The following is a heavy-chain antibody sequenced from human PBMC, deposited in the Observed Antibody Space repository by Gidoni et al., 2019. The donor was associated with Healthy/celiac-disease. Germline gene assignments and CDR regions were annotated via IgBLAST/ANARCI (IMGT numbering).Heavy chain of an antibody. CDR1: GFTFSSYS. J-gene: IGHJ6*02. CDR3: ARDHYDFWSGKSYYYYYGMDV. V-gene: IGHV3-21*01. Sequence: EVQLVESGGGLVKPGGSLRLSCAASGFTFSSYSMNWVRQAPGKGLEWVSYISSSSSYIYYADSVKGRFTISRDNAKNSLYLQMNSLRAEDTAVYYCARDHYDFWSGKSYYYYYGMDVWGQGTTVTVSS. D-gene: IGHD3-3*01. CDR2: ISSSSSYI.